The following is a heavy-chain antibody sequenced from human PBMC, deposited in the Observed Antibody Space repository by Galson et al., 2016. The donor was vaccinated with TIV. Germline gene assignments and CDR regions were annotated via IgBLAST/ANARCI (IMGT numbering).Heavy chain of an antibody. J-gene: IGHJ3*01. CDR1: GFKFTDFA. CDR3: VKEPFSTVLYGFDD. Sequence: LRLSCAASGFKFTDFAMDWVRQPPGKGLEWVSGITGSGGRTDYGVSVKGRFIVSRDNSKKTLYLQLNSLTADDTAVYYCVKEPFSTVLYGFDDRGQGTMVTVSS. CDR2: ITGSGGRT. V-gene: IGHV3-23*01. D-gene: IGHD2/OR15-2a*01.